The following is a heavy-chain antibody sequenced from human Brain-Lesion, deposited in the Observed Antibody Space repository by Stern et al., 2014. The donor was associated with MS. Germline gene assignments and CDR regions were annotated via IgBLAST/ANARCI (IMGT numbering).Heavy chain of an antibody. V-gene: IGHV4-4*02. CDR2: SDHSGST. CDR1: GGSISSSNW. CDR3: ARFPASRPHVFDS. D-gene: IGHD6-13*01. J-gene: IGHJ4*02. Sequence: QLQLQESGPGLVKPSGTLSLTCVVSGGSISSSNWWSWVRQSPGKGLEWIGESDHSGSTIYNPSLKSRVTVSVDKSKNRFSLNPRSVTAADTAVYFCARFPASRPHVFDSWGQGTLVTVSS.